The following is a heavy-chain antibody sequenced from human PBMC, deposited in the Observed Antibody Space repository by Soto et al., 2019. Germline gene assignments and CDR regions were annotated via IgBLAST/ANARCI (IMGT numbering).Heavy chain of an antibody. D-gene: IGHD3-3*01. V-gene: IGHV4-31*03. J-gene: IGHJ4*02. CDR1: GGSISSGGSY. CDR3: ARAPETPPIFGVVRPYFFDF. Sequence: QVQLQESGPGLVKSSQTLSLTCTVSGGSISSGGSYWSWIRQRPGKGLEWIGYIFYSDSFYYTPSLKGRVVILADTSKNQCTLKLSSVTDADTAVDYWARAPETPPIFGVVRPYFFDFWGQGTLVTVSS. CDR2: IFYSDSF.